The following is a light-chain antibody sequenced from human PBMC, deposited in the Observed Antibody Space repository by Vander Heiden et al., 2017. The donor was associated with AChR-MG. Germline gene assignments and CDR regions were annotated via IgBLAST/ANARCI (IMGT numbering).Light chain of an antibody. V-gene: IGKV1-5*03. Sequence: DIQMTQSPSSLSASVGDRVTIACRASQRISDSLAWHQQKPGKAPKLLIYKASTLESGVPSRFSGSGSGTEFTLTISSLQPDDFATYYCQQDNSSPFTFGQGTKLEIK. CDR2: KAS. CDR3: QQDNSSPFT. J-gene: IGKJ2*01. CDR1: QRISDS.